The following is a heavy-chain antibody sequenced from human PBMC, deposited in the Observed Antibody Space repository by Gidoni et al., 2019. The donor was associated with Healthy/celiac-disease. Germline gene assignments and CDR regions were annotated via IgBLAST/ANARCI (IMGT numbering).Heavy chain of an antibody. CDR2: IKSKTDGGTT. J-gene: IGHJ4*02. CDR1: GCTFSNAW. D-gene: IGHD3-22*01. V-gene: IGHV3-15*07. Sequence: EVQLVESGGGLVKPGGSLRLSCAAPGCTFSNAWMNWVRQAPGKGMEWVGRIKSKTDGGTTDYAAPVKGSFTISRDDSKNTLYLQMNSLKTEDTAVYYCTTDEYYYDSSGYYYYFDYWGQGTLVTVSS. CDR3: TTDEYYYDSSGYYYYFDY.